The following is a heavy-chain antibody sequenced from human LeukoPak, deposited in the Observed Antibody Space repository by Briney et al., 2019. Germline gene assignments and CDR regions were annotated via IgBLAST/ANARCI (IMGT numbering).Heavy chain of an antibody. V-gene: IGHV1-18*01. D-gene: IGHD3-16*01. CDR1: GYTFSSYG. J-gene: IGHJ3*02. Sequence: ASVKVSCKASGYTFSSYGISWVRQAPGQGLEWMGWISDHTGNTSYAQKVQGRVTMTTDTSTSTAYMELTSLRSDDTAVYYCARHRSDYRYDAFDMWGQGTMVTVSS. CDR2: ISDHTGNT. CDR3: ARHRSDYRYDAFDM.